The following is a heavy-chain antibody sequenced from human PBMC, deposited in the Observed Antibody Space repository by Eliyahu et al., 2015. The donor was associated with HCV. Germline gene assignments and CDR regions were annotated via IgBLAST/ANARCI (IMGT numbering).Heavy chain of an antibody. V-gene: IGHV4-4*07. CDR1: GGSLNNYY. J-gene: IGHJ4*02. CDR2: IFPSGIT. CDR3: ARGSLAPDY. Sequence: QLQLQESGPGLLKPSETLSLTCTVSGGSLNNYYWXWIRQPAGMGLEWIGRIFPSGITDYNPSLKSRVTMSIDTSKNQFSLNLNSVTAADSAVYYCARGSLAPDYWGQGALVTVSS. D-gene: IGHD2-15*01.